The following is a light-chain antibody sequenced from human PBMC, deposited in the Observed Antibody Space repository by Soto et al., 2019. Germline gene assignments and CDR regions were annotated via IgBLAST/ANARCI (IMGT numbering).Light chain of an antibody. J-gene: IGLJ2*01. V-gene: IGLV7-43*01. CDR2: SST. CDR3: LLFYGGSQV. CDR1: TGAVTSVNY. Sequence: QTVATQEPSLTVSPGGTVTLTCASSTGAVTSVNYPNWFQQKPGQAPRALVHSSTYKHSWTPARFSGSLLGGKAALTLSGVQPEDEAVYYCLLFYGGSQVFGGGTKVTVL.